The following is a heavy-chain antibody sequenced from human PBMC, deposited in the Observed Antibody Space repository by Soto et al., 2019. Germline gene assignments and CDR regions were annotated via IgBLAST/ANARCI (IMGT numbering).Heavy chain of an antibody. Sequence: QVQLVQSGAEVKKPGASVKVYCKASGYTFTSYGISWVRQAPGQGLEWMGWISAYNGNTNYAQKLQGRVTMTTDTSSSTAYMELRSLRSDDTAVYYCARDVELYCSSTSCPVDYWGQGTLVTVSS. D-gene: IGHD2-2*01. J-gene: IGHJ4*02. CDR3: ARDVELYCSSTSCPVDY. CDR1: GYTFTSYG. CDR2: ISAYNGNT. V-gene: IGHV1-18*01.